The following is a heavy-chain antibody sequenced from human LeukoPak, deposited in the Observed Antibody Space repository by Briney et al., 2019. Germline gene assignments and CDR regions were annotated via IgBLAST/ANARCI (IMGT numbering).Heavy chain of an antibody. D-gene: IGHD2-2*01. Sequence: ASVKVSCKASGYTFTSYGISWVRQAPGQGLEWMGWISAYNGNTNYAQKLQGRVTMTTDTPTSTAYMELRSLRSDDTAVYYCARAIPELGYCSSTSCKTPMPYYYYGMDVWGQGTTVTVSS. CDR3: ARAIPELGYCSSTSCKTPMPYYYYGMDV. CDR1: GYTFTSYG. J-gene: IGHJ6*02. CDR2: ISAYNGNT. V-gene: IGHV1-18*01.